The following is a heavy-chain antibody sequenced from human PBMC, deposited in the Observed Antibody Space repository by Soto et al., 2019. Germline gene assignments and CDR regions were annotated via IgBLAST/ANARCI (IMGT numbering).Heavy chain of an antibody. D-gene: IGHD3-9*01. CDR1: GYSFTSYW. CDR3: ARHATCATVFYQGAPNWFDP. V-gene: IGHV5-10-1*01. CDR2: IDPSDSYT. Sequence: GESLKISCKGSGYSFTSYWIGWVRQMPGKGLERMGRIDPSDSYTNYSPSFQGHVTISADKSITTAYLQWSSLKASDSAMYYYARHATCATVFYQGAPNWFDPWGQGTLVTVAS. J-gene: IGHJ5*02.